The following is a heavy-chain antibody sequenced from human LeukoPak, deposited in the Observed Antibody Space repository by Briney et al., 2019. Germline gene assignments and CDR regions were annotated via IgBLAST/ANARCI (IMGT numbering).Heavy chain of an antibody. D-gene: IGHD3-22*01. CDR1: GGSISGYY. CDR3: ARDSGYYDSSGYYHQGYFQH. V-gene: IGHV4-59*12. J-gene: IGHJ1*01. Sequence: SETLSLTCTVSGGSISGYYWSWIRQPPGKGLEWIGYIYYSGSTNYNPSLKSRVTISVDTSKNQFSLKLSSVTAADTAVYYCARDSGYYDSSGYYHQGYFQHWGQGTLVTVSS. CDR2: IYYSGST.